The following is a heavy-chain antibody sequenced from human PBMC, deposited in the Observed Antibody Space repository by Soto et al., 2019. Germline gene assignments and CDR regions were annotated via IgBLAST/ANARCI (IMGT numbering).Heavy chain of an antibody. D-gene: IGHD6-13*01. J-gene: IGHJ4*02. CDR3: ARTPEDSSSWQYYFDY. CDR1: GYTFTSYY. V-gene: IGHV1-46*01. CDR2: INPSGGST. Sequence: QVQLVQSGAEVKKPGASVKVSCKASGYTFTSYYMHWVRQAPGQGLEWMGIINPSGGSTSYAQKFQCRVTMTRDTSTSTVYMGLSSLRSEDTAVYYCARTPEDSSSWQYYFDYWGQGTLVTVSS.